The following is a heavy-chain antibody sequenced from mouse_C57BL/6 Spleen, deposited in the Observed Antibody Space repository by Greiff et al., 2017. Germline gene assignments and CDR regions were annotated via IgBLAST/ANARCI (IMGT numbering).Heavy chain of an antibody. CDR3: ARGGYDYDVND. D-gene: IGHD2-4*01. J-gene: IGHJ3*01. Sequence: QVQLQQSGPWLVTPGASVQISCKPSSYAFSSSWVNWVKQRPGKGLEWIGRIYPGDGDTNYNGKFKGKATLTADKSSSTAYMQLSSLTSEDSAVYFCARGGYDYDVNDWGQANLVTAS. V-gene: IGHV1-82*01. CDR1: SYAFSSSW. CDR2: IYPGDGDT.